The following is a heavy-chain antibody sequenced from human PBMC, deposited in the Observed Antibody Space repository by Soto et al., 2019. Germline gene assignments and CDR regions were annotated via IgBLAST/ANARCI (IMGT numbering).Heavy chain of an antibody. V-gene: IGHV4-34*01. CDR3: ARDPDSYGYSFSDY. CDR2: INHSGST. D-gene: IGHD5-18*01. J-gene: IGHJ4*02. Sequence: PSETLSLTCAVYGGSFSGYYWSWIRQPPGKGLEWIGEINHSGSTNYNPSLKSRVTISVDTSKNQFSLKLSSVTAADTAVYYCARDPDSYGYSFSDYWGQGTLVTVSS. CDR1: GGSFSGYY.